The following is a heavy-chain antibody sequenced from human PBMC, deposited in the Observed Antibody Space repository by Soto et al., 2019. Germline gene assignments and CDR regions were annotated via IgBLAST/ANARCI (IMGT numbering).Heavy chain of an antibody. D-gene: IGHD3-10*01. CDR3: ARVILWFGASWWFGS. J-gene: IGHJ5*01. Sequence: SETLSLTCTVSGGSISSYYWSWIRQPPGKGLEWIGYIYYSGSTNYNPSLKSRVTISVDTSKNQFSLKLSSVTAADTAVYYCARVILWFGASWWFGSWGQGTLLTVSS. CDR2: IYYSGST. CDR1: GGSISSYY. V-gene: IGHV4-59*01.